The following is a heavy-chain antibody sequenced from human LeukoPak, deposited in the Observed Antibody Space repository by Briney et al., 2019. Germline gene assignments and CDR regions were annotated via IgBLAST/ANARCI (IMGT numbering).Heavy chain of an antibody. CDR3: ARGGTGATRDDTFDI. Sequence: GGSLRLSCSASGFSFSYYGFHWVRQAPGKGLEWVALISYDGTNKYYADSVKGRFTISRDNSKNTLFLQMNSLRAEDTAVYYCARGGTGATRDDTFDIWGQGAMVIVSS. CDR2: ISYDGTNK. J-gene: IGHJ3*02. CDR1: GFSFSYYG. D-gene: IGHD1-7*01. V-gene: IGHV3-30*03.